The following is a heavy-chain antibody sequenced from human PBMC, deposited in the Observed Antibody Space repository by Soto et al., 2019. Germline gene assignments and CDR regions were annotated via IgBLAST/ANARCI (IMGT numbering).Heavy chain of an antibody. J-gene: IGHJ6*03. CDR3: TTPRGSLDYYYYYMDV. CDR2: IKSKTDGGTT. CDR1: GFTFSNAW. V-gene: IGHV3-15*01. Sequence: GSLRLSCAASGFTFSNAWMSWVRQAPGKGLEWVGRIKSKTDGGTTDYAAPVKGRFTISRDDSKNTLYLQMNSLKTEDTAVYYCTTPRGSLDYYYYYMDVWGKGTTVTVSS. D-gene: IGHD2-15*01.